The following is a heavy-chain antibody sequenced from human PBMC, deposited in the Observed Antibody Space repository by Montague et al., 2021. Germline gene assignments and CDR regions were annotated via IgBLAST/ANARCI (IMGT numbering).Heavy chain of an antibody. CDR3: ARDVVGELFAYYYFYMDV. D-gene: IGHD3-10*01. Sequence: SLRLSCAASRFTFSNYGMYWVRQAPGKGLEWVSYICISGNIMYYPDSVKGRFTISRDNSKNSLYLQMNSLRDEDTAVYFCARDVVGELFAYYYFYMDVWGQGTTVTVSS. J-gene: IGHJ6*03. V-gene: IGHV3-48*02. CDR2: ICISGNIM. CDR1: RFTFSNYG.